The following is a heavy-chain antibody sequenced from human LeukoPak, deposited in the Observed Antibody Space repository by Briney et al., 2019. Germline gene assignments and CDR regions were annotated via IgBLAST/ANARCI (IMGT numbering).Heavy chain of an antibody. Sequence: ASVKVSCKASGYTFTSYGISWVRQAPGQGLEWMGWISAYNGNTNYAQKLQGRVTMTTDTSTSTAYMELRSLRSDDTAVYYCARFLEKSDTAMVTPLDYWGQGTLVTVSS. CDR3: ARFLEKSDTAMVTPLDY. J-gene: IGHJ4*02. V-gene: IGHV1-18*04. D-gene: IGHD5-18*01. CDR1: GYTFTSYG. CDR2: ISAYNGNT.